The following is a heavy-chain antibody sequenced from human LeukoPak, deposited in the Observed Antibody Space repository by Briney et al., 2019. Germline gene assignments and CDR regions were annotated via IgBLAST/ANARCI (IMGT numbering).Heavy chain of an antibody. CDR2: IYYSGST. V-gene: IGHV4-59*01. D-gene: IGHD4-11*01. J-gene: IGHJ4*02. Sequence: SETLSLTCSVSGGSISSYYWSWIRQPPGKGLEWIGYIYYSGSTDYNPSLKSRVTISVDTSKNQFFLTLYSVTAADTAVYYCARLDFSIYLNEYWGQGTLVTVSS. CDR1: GGSISSYY. CDR3: ARLDFSIYLNEY.